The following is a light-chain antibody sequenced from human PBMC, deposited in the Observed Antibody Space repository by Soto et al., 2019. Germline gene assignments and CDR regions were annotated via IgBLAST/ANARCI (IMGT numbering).Light chain of an antibody. V-gene: IGKV3-11*01. CDR1: QSLSSRN. CDR3: QQRSNWPPT. J-gene: IGKJ1*01. Sequence: ELVLTQSPGTLSLSPGERATLSCRASQSLSSRNLAWYQQKPGQAPRPLIYDASNRATGIPARFSGSGSGTDFTLTITSLEPEDFAVYYCQQRSNWPPTFGQGTKVDIK. CDR2: DAS.